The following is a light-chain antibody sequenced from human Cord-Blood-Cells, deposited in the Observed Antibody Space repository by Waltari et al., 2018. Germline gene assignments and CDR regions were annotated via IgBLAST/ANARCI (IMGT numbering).Light chain of an antibody. CDR2: DVS. CDR1: SSDVGGYNY. CDR3: SSYTSSSHAV. V-gene: IGLV2-14*01. Sequence: QSALTQPASVAGSPGQSITISCTGTSSDVGGYNYVAWYQQHPGKAPKLMLYDVSNRPSGVSKRFSGSKSGNTASLTISGLQAEDEADYYCSSYTSSSHAVFGGGTQLTVL. J-gene: IGLJ7*01.